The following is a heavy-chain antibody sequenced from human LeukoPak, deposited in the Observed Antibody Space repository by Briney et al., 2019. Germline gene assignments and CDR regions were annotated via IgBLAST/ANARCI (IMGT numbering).Heavy chain of an antibody. CDR2: ISGSGGST. J-gene: IGHJ5*02. CDR3: AKSPMYYYGSGSYSTGNWFDP. CDR1: GFTLSSYA. Sequence: GGSLRLSCAASGFTLSSYAMSWVRQAPGKGLEWVSAISGSGGSTYYADSVKGRFTISRDNSKNTLYLQMNSLRAEDTAVYYCAKSPMYYYGSGSYSTGNWFDPWGQGTLVTVSS. V-gene: IGHV3-23*01. D-gene: IGHD3-10*01.